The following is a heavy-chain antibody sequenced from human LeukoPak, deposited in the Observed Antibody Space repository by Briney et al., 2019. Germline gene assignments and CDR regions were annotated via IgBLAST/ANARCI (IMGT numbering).Heavy chain of an antibody. D-gene: IGHD2-2*01. Sequence: GGSLRLFCAASGFTFDDYGMSWVRQAPGKGLEWVSGINWNGGSTGYADSVKGRFTISRDNAKNSLYLQMNSLRAEDTASYYCARDIVVVPDEYYFDYWGQGTLVTVSS. CDR2: INWNGGST. V-gene: IGHV3-20*04. CDR3: ARDIVVVPDEYYFDY. J-gene: IGHJ4*02. CDR1: GFTFDDYG.